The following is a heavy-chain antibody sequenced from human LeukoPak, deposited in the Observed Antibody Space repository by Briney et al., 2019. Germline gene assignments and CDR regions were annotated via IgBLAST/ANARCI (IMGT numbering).Heavy chain of an antibody. CDR2: IYHSGST. CDR1: GGSISSSNW. CDR3: AREGVLLWFGELFRTAFDI. Sequence: SGTLSLTCAVSGGSISSSNWWSWVRQPPGKGLEWIGEIYHSGSTNYNPSLKSRVTTSVDKSKNQFSLKLSSVTAADTAVYYCAREGVLLWFGELFRTAFDIWGQGTMVTVSS. J-gene: IGHJ3*02. D-gene: IGHD3-10*01. V-gene: IGHV4-4*02.